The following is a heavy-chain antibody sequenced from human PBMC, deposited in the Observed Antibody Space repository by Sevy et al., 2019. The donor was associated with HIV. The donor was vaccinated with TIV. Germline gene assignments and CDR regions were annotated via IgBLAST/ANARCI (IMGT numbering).Heavy chain of an antibody. J-gene: IGHJ4*02. CDR1: GFTFSSYS. CDR2: ISSSSSYI. CDR3: ASGPYSGYAFDY. Sequence: GGSLRLSCAASGFTFSSYSMNWVRQAPGKGLEWVSSISSSSSYISYADSVKGGIIISRDNAKNSLYLQMKSLRAEDTAVYDGASGPYSGYAFDYWGQGTLVTVSS. V-gene: IGHV3-21*06. D-gene: IGHD5-12*01.